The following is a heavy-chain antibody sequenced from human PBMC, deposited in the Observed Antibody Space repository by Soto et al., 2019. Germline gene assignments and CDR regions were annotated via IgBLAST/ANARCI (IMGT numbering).Heavy chain of an antibody. Sequence: NPSETLSLTCTVSGGSISSSSYYWGWIRQPPGKGLEWIGSIYYSGSTYYNPSLKSRVTISVDTSKNQFSLKLSSVTAADTAVYYCARHSHRNCGGDCSAGMDVWGQGTTVTVSS. D-gene: IGHD2-21*02. CDR2: IYYSGST. CDR3: ARHSHRNCGGDCSAGMDV. V-gene: IGHV4-39*01. CDR1: GGSISSSSYY. J-gene: IGHJ6*02.